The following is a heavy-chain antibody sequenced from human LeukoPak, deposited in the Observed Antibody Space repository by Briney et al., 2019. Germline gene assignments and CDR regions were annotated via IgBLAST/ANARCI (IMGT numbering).Heavy chain of an antibody. V-gene: IGHV3-23*01. CDR3: AKDRTGYSYGYFLSP. CDR1: GFTFSSYA. J-gene: IGHJ5*02. CDR2: ISGNGDTT. Sequence: GGSLRLSCAASGFTFSSYAMNWVRQAPGKGLEWVSGISGNGDTTYYADSVKGRFTISRDNSKNTLYLQMNSLRAEDTAVYYCAKDRTGYSYGYFLSPWGQGTLVTVSS. D-gene: IGHD5-18*01.